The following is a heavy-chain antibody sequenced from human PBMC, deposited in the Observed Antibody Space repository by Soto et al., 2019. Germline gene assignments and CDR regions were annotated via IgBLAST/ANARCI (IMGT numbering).Heavy chain of an antibody. CDR2: IYYSGST. D-gene: IGHD2-8*02. V-gene: IGHV4-59*02. J-gene: IGHJ4*02. CDR3: VRRSGGNFDY. Sequence: SETLSLTCTVSGGSVSSYYWSCIRQPPGKGLEWIGYIYYSGSTNYNPSLKSRVTISVDTSKNQFSLKLTSVTAADTAVYYCVRRSGGNFDYSCPGTLLTVSS. CDR1: GGSVSSYY.